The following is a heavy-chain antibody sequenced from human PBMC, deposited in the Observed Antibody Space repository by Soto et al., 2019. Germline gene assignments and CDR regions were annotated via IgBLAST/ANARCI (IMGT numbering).Heavy chain of an antibody. D-gene: IGHD3-10*01. Sequence: QVQLVESGGGVVQPGRSLRLSCAASGFIFSKYGMHWVRQAPGKGLEWVAVISYDGSNKYYAESVKGRFIISRDKSENKLYLQMNSLRAEDTALYYCAKDLGSGKPYYYYAMDVWGQGTTVTVSS. CDR3: AKDLGSGKPYYYYAMDV. J-gene: IGHJ6*02. CDR1: GFIFSKYG. CDR2: ISYDGSNK. V-gene: IGHV3-30*18.